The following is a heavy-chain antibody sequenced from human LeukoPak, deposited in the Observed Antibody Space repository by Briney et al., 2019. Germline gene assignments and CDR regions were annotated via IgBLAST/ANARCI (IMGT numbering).Heavy chain of an antibody. CDR1: GFTFSSYA. V-gene: IGHV3-23*01. D-gene: IGHD2-15*01. Sequence: HPGGSLRLSCAAPGFTFSSYAMSWGRQAPGKGLEWVSAISGSGGSTYYADSVKGRFNISRDNSKNTLYLQMNSLRAEDTAVYYCAKDKPDSGSPYYFDYWGQGTLVTVSS. CDR2: ISGSGGST. CDR3: AKDKPDSGSPYYFDY. J-gene: IGHJ4*02.